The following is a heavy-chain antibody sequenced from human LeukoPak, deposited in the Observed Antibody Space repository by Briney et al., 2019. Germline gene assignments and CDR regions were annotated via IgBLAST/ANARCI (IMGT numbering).Heavy chain of an antibody. Sequence: GRSLRLSCAASGFTFSSYAMHWVRQAPGKGLEWVVVISYDGSNKYYADSVKGRFTISRDNSKNTLYLQMNSLRAEDTAVYYCAKPGPSQYYFDYWGQGTLVTVSS. J-gene: IGHJ4*02. CDR1: GFTFSSYA. V-gene: IGHV3-30*18. CDR3: AKPGPSQYYFDY. CDR2: ISYDGSNK.